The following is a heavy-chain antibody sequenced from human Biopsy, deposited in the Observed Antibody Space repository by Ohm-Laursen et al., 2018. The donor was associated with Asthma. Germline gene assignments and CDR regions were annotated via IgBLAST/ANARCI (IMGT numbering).Heavy chain of an antibody. D-gene: IGHD3-3*02. V-gene: IGHV1-69*06. CDR1: GGMFGNYA. CDR2: ISPIFGSS. CDR3: ARPSPNRDILHYYYHMDV. J-gene: IGHJ6*02. Sequence: SVKVSCKASGGMFGNYAISWVRQAPGLGLEWMGGISPIFGSSNYAQRFQGRVTITADIFTRAVYMELSGLRFDDTAIYYCARPSPNRDILHYYYHMDVWGQGTTVIVSS.